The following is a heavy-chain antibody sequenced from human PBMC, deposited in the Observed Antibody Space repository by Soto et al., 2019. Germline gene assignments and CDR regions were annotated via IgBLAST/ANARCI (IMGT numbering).Heavy chain of an antibody. D-gene: IGHD3-3*01. CDR2: IDNSGST. J-gene: IGHJ4*02. Sequence: SETLSLTCTVSVGSISNYFCNWIRQPAGKGLEWIGRIDNSGSTNYNPSLKSRVTMSADTSRNQFSLKLNSVTAADTAVYYCARGGQDFWSGPFDYWGQGAQVTVSS. CDR1: VGSISNYF. V-gene: IGHV4-4*07. CDR3: ARGGQDFWSGPFDY.